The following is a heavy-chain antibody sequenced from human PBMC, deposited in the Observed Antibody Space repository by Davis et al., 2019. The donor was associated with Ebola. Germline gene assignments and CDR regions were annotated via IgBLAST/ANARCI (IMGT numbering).Heavy chain of an antibody. Sequence: PGGSLRLSCTASGFTFSNYAMSWVRQAPGKGLEWVSTITAGGSKTYYADSVKGRLTISRDTSNKAVHLQMNSLRTEDTAVYYCAKVYQVLGESHSYFYGMDVWGQGTTVTVSS. CDR2: ITAGGSKT. CDR3: AKVYQVLGESHSYFYGMDV. CDR1: GFTFSNYA. J-gene: IGHJ6*02. D-gene: IGHD2-2*01. V-gene: IGHV3-23*01.